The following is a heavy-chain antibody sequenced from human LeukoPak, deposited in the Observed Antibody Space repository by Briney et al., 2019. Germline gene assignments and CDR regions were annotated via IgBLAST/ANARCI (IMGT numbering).Heavy chain of an antibody. V-gene: IGHV6-1*01. J-gene: IGHJ1*01. CDR2: TYYRSKWFS. Sequence: SQTLSLTCAISGDSVSSNSAAWNWIRQSPSRGLEWQGRTYYRSKWFSRYAVSVKSRITINADTSKNQFSLQLNSVTPDDTAVYYCARGPGYFQHWGQGTLVTVSS. CDR3: ARGPGYFQH. CDR1: GDSVSSNSAA.